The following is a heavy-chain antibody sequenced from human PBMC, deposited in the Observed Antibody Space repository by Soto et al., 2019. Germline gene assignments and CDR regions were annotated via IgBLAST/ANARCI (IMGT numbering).Heavy chain of an antibody. CDR3: DSSSFLRSGDLFHGLDV. CDR1: GGSFSGYV. J-gene: IGHJ6*02. V-gene: IGHV4-34*01. CDR2: INHSGSA. Sequence: SETLSLTSDVYGGSFSGYVWTWIRLTQGKGMQWIGQINHSGSANYNPSLKCRVTISVHTSNSQFSLKLTSVTAEDTALYFCDSSSFLRSGDLFHGLDVWGQGTTGTVSS. D-gene: IGHD3-10*01.